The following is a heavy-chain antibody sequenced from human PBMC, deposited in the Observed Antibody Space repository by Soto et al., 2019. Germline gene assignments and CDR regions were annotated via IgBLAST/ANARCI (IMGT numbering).Heavy chain of an antibody. CDR1: GFTFSNAW. CDR3: TTDEYTWNEYYFDY. Sequence: GGSLRLSCAASGFTFSNAWMSWVRQAPGKGLEWVGRIKSKTDGGTTDYAAPVKGRFTISRDDSKNTLYLQMNSLKTEDTAVYYCTTDEYTWNEYYFDYWGQGTLVTVSS. CDR2: IKSKTDGGTT. V-gene: IGHV3-15*01. D-gene: IGHD1-1*01. J-gene: IGHJ4*02.